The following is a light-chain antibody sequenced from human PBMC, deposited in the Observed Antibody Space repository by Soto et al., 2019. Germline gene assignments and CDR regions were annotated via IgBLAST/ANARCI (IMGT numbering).Light chain of an antibody. CDR1: SSSIGSNT. CDR2: SND. Sequence: QSALTQAPSASGTPGQRVTISCSGSSSSIGSNTVSWYQQVPGTAPKLLIYSNDQRPSGVPDRFSGSKPGTSASLAIGGLQSEDEADYYCAAWDGSLNGWVFGGGTKVTVL. V-gene: IGLV1-44*01. CDR3: AAWDGSLNGWV. J-gene: IGLJ3*02.